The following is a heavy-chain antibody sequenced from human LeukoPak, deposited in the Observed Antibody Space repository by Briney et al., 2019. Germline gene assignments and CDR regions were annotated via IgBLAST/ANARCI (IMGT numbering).Heavy chain of an antibody. CDR3: ARGHYDVLAATYKWTPDY. D-gene: IGHD3-9*01. J-gene: IGHJ4*02. V-gene: IGHV3-21*01. CDR2: ITSGGDYI. CDR1: GFTFNTFN. Sequence: GGSLRLSCAASGFTFNTFNMNWVRQAPEKGLEWVSSITSGGDYIYYADSVKGRFTTSRDNAKNSLSLQLNSLRVEDTAVYYCARGHYDVLAATYKWTPDYWGQGTLVTVSS.